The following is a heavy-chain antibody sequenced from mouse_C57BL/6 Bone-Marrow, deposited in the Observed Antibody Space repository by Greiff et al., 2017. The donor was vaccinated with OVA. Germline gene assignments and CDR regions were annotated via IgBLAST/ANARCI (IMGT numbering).Heavy chain of an antibody. V-gene: IGHV7-3*01. CDR1: GFTFTDYY. Sequence: EVKLVESGGGLVQPGGSLSLSCAASGFTFTDYYMSWVRQPPGKALEWLGFIRNKANGYTTEYSASVKGRFTISRDNSQSILYLQMNALRAEDSSTYYCARYPFFDYWGQGTTLTVSS. CDR3: ARYPFFDY. J-gene: IGHJ2*01. CDR2: IRNKANGYTT.